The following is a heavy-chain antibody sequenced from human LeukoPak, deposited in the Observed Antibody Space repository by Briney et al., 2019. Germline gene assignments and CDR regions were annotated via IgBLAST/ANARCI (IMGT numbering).Heavy chain of an antibody. CDR2: ISYDGSNK. J-gene: IGHJ4*02. CDR1: GFTFSSYA. Sequence: GRSLRLSCAASGFTFSSYAMHWVRQAPGKGLEWVAVISYDGSNKYYADSVKGRFTISRDNSKNTLYLQMNSLRAEDTAVYYCASPSTVTGVYWGQGALVTVSS. D-gene: IGHD4-17*01. V-gene: IGHV3-30-3*01. CDR3: ASPSTVTGVY.